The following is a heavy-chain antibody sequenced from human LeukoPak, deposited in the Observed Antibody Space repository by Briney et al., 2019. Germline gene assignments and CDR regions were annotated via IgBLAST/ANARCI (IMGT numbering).Heavy chain of an antibody. Sequence: SETLSLTCTVSGYSISSGYYWGWIRQPPGKGLEWIGSIYHSGSTYYNPSLKSRVTIPVDTSKNQFSLKLSSVTAADTAVYYCARSVLSGSYGYYYYYMDVWGKGTTVTVSS. CDR2: IYHSGST. J-gene: IGHJ6*03. CDR1: GYSISSGYY. CDR3: ARSVLSGSYGYYYYYMDV. V-gene: IGHV4-38-2*02. D-gene: IGHD1-26*01.